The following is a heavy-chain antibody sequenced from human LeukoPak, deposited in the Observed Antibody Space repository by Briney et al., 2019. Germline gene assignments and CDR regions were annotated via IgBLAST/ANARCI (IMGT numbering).Heavy chain of an antibody. J-gene: IGHJ4*02. D-gene: IGHD3-3*01. Sequence: GGSLRLSCAASGFTFDDYGMSWVRQAPGKGLEWVGRIKSKTDGGTTDYAAPVKGRFTISRDDSKNTLYLQMNSLKTEDTAVYYCTTGRPWSGYDYWGQGTLVTVPS. CDR2: IKSKTDGGTT. CDR3: TTGRPWSGYDY. CDR1: GFTFDDYG. V-gene: IGHV3-15*01.